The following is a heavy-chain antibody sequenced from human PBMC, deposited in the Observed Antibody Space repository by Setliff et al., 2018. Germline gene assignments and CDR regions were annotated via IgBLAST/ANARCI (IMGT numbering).Heavy chain of an antibody. CDR3: ARMSGFQYMDV. CDR1: GASITSGRNY. D-gene: IGHD3-3*01. Sequence: SETLSLTCTVSGASITSGRNYWGWIRQPPGKVLEWIGRIHYSGTTYSNASLASRLTISVDTSKRQFSLKLTSVTAADTAVYYCARMSGFQYMDVWGKGTTVTVSS. J-gene: IGHJ6*03. V-gene: IGHV4-39*01. CDR2: IHYSGTT.